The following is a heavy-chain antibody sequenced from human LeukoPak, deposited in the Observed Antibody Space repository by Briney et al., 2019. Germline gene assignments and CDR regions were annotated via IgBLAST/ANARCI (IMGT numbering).Heavy chain of an antibody. V-gene: IGHV1-69*13. CDR3: ARWSDYDSSGYYYNHAFDI. D-gene: IGHD3-22*01. CDR1: GGTFSSYA. J-gene: IGHJ3*02. Sequence: GASVKVSCKASGGTFSSYAISWVRQAPGQGLEWMGGIIPIFGTANYAQKFQGRVTITADESTSTAYMELRSLRSDDTAVYYCARWSDYDSSGYYYNHAFDIWGQGTMVTVSS. CDR2: IIPIFGTA.